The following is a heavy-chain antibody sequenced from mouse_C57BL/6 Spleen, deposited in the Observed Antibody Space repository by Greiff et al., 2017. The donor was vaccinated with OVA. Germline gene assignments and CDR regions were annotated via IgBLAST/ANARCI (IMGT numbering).Heavy chain of an antibody. J-gene: IGHJ2*01. CDR3: ARAMDGYLDY. CDR1: GFTFSDYY. Sequence: EVKLVESEGGLVQPGSSMKLSCTASGFTFSDYYMAWVRQVPEKGLEWVANFNYDGSSPYYLDSLKSRFIISRDNAKNILYLQMSSLKSEDTATYYCARAMDGYLDYWGQGTTLTVSS. D-gene: IGHD2-3*01. V-gene: IGHV5-16*01. CDR2: FNYDGSSP.